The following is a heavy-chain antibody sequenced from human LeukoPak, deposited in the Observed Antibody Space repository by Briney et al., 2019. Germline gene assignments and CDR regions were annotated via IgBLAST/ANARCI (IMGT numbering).Heavy chain of an antibody. CDR3: ARVRSGWQTDY. Sequence: GGSLRLSCAASGFTFCSYSMNWVRQAPGKGLEWVSSISSSGTYIYYADSVKGRFTISRDSARNSLYLQMDSLRAEDTAVYYCARVRSGWQTDYWGQGTLVTVSS. CDR1: GFTFCSYS. J-gene: IGHJ4*02. V-gene: IGHV3-21*01. D-gene: IGHD6-19*01. CDR2: ISSSGTYI.